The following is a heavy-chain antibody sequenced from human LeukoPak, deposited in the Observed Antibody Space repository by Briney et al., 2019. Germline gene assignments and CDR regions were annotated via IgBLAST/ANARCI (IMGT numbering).Heavy chain of an antibody. J-gene: IGHJ4*02. CDR1: GYTFTSYA. V-gene: IGHV1-3*01. CDR3: ARKNYGDRHPYDY. CDR2: INAGNGNT. D-gene: IGHD2-21*02. Sequence: ASAKVSCKASGYTFTSYAMHWVRQAPGQRLEWMGWINAGNGNTKYSQKFQGRVTITRDTSASTAYMELSSLRSEDTAIYYCARKNYGDRHPYDYWGQGTLVTVSS.